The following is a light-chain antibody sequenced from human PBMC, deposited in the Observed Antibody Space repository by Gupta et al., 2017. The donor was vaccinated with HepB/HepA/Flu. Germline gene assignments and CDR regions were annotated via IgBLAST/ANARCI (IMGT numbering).Light chain of an antibody. CDR3: QAWDSMVV. CDR2: EDK. V-gene: IGLV3-1*01. CDR1: KLGEKY. Sequence: SYELIQSPSVSLSPGQTASINCSGDKLGEKYASWYQQKPGQSPLLVIYEDKKRPSGIPERFFRSNSGNTATLTISGTQAMDEADYYCQAWDSMVVFGGGTKLTVL. J-gene: IGLJ2*01.